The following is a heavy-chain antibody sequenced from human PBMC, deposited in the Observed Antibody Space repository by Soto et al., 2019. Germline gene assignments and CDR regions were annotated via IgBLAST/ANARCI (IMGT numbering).Heavy chain of an antibody. Sequence: SPRLYCAASGFTFSDCDMHWFRQVPGKGLEWVSAISGSGGSTYYADSVKGRFTISRDNTKNTMYLQMNNLRAEDTAVYYCAKDLPTIFGVVISYYYYGMDVWVHGTTVTDSS. CDR1: GFTFSDCD. J-gene: IGHJ6*02. V-gene: IGHV3-23*01. CDR3: AKDLPTIFGVVISYYYYGMDV. CDR2: ISGSGGST. D-gene: IGHD3-3*01.